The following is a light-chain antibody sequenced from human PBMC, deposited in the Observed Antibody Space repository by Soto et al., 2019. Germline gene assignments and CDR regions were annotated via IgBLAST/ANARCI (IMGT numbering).Light chain of an antibody. J-gene: IGKJ1*01. CDR1: QSISSW. V-gene: IGKV1-5*01. Sequence: DIQMTQSPSTLSASVGGRVTITCRASQSISSWLAWYQQKPGKAPKLLIYGASSLESGVPSRFSSSGSGTEFTLTISSLQPDDFATCYCQQYNSYDMWSFGQGTKVDIK. CDR3: QQYNSYDMWS. CDR2: GAS.